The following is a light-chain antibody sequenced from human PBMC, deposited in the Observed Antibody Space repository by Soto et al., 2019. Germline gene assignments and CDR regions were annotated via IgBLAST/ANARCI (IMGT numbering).Light chain of an antibody. CDR3: TSSTSRGTYV. Sequence: QSALTQPASVSGSPGQSITISCTGTSSDVGAYNFVSWYRQHPGKAPKLIIYNVSDRPSGVSNRFSGSKSANTASLTISGLQAEDEADYYCTSSTSRGTYVCGTGTKLTV. J-gene: IGLJ1*01. CDR2: NVS. CDR1: SSDVGAYNF. V-gene: IGLV2-14*03.